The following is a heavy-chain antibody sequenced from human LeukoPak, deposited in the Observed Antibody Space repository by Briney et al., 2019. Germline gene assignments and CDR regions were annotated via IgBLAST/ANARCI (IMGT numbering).Heavy chain of an antibody. CDR2: IYYSGST. Sequence: SETLSLTCTVSGGSISSSSYYWGWIRQPPGKGLEWIGSIYYSGSTNYNPSLKSRVTISVDTSKNQFSLKLSSVTAADTAVYYCARVSYYYDSSGYYYYYYMDVWGKGTTVTISS. CDR1: GGSISSSSYY. J-gene: IGHJ6*03. V-gene: IGHV4-39*07. D-gene: IGHD3-22*01. CDR3: ARVSYYYDSSGYYYYYYMDV.